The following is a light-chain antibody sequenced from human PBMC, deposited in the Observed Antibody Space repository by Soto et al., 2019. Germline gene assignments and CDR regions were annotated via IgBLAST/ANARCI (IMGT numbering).Light chain of an antibody. CDR2: RAS. J-gene: IGKJ1*01. CDR1: QNIYSN. Sequence: EIVLTQSPATLSVSPGERATFSCRASQNIYSNIAWYQQRPGQAPRLLIYRASTRATGVPARFSGSGSGTEFTLTISSLQSEDFAVYSCLQYHNLWAFGQGTKGDIK. CDR3: LQYHNLWA. V-gene: IGKV3-15*01.